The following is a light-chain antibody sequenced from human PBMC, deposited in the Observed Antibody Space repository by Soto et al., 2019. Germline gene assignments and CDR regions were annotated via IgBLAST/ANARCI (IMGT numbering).Light chain of an antibody. Sequence: DIQMTQSPSTLSASVGDRVTITCRASQSIRSWLAWYQQKPGKAPKLLIYNASSLESGVPSRFSGSGSGTEFTLTISSLQHDDFATYYCQKYNSYLYTFGQGTKLDIK. V-gene: IGKV1-5*03. CDR2: NAS. J-gene: IGKJ2*01. CDR3: QKYNSYLYT. CDR1: QSIRSW.